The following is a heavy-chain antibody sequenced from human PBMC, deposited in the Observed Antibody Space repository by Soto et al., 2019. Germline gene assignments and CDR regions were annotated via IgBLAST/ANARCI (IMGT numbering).Heavy chain of an antibody. V-gene: IGHV4-30-2*01. J-gene: IGHJ5*02. D-gene: IGHD3-10*01. CDR1: GAGIKTGGFS. Sequence: TLALPCSVCGAGIKTGGFSWSWIRQPPAGGLEWIGYISRSGNAYYNPSLRSRVTISEDISKNQISLNLTSVNAADTAVYFRARVPDYASGTLTWFDPCGQRTLVTVSS. CDR3: ARVPDYASGTLTWFDP. CDR2: ISRSGNA.